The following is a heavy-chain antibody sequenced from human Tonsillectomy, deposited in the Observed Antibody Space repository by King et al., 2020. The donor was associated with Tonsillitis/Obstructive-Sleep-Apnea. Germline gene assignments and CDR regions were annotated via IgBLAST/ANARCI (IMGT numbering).Heavy chain of an antibody. J-gene: IGHJ5*02. CDR2: IIPIRGTA. D-gene: IGHD4-11*01. Sequence: VQLVQSGAELKRTGSSVKVSCKAPGGIRNSQAVIWVRQAPGQGLEWIGGIIPIRGTATYARKFQDRVSITADRSRTTAHVEVRGLRSDDTAMYYCATVTNPGFVSPIISDDASWGQGTLVTVSS. V-gene: IGHV1-69*14. CDR1: GGIRNSQA. CDR3: ATVTNPGFVSPIISDDAS.